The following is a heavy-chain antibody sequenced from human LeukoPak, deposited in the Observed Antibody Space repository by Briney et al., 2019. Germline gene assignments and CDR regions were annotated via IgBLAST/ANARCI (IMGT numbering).Heavy chain of an antibody. V-gene: IGHV5-51*01. CDR3: ARPRDSSGFNFDY. Sequence: PGESLKISCKGSGYRFTSYWIGWVRQMPGKGLEWMGIIYPGDSDTRYSPSFQGQVTISADKSISTAYLQWSSLKASDTAMYYCARPRDSSGFNFDYWGQGTLVTVSS. CDR2: IYPGDSDT. J-gene: IGHJ4*02. CDR1: GYRFTSYW. D-gene: IGHD3-22*01.